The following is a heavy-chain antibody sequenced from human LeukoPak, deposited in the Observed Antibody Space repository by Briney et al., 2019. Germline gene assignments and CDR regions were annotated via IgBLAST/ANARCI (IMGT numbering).Heavy chain of an antibody. CDR2: FDPEDGET. CDR3: ATAPGRGAGFFDY. CDR1: GYTLTELS. J-gene: IGHJ4*02. D-gene: IGHD6-19*01. V-gene: IGHV1-24*01. Sequence: GASVKVSCKVSGYTLTELSMHWVRQAPGKGLEWMGGFDPEDGETIYAQKFQGRVTMTEDTSIDTAYMELSSLRSEDTAVYYCATAPGRGAGFFDYWGQGTLVTVSS.